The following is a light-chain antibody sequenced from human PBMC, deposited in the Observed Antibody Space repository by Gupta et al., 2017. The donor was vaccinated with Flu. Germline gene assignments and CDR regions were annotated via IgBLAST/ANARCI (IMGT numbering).Light chain of an antibody. Sequence: DIQLTQSPSSLSASVGDRVSITCRVRQVISSYLNWYRQKPGKGPKLLIYRSSNMKAGVPSRFSGSGSGTDFTLTISSLQPEDFAAYYCQQTYNCPPFTFGHGTKVEIK. J-gene: IGKJ3*01. V-gene: IGKV1-37*01. CDR2: RSS. CDR1: QVISSY. CDR3: QQTYNCPPFT.